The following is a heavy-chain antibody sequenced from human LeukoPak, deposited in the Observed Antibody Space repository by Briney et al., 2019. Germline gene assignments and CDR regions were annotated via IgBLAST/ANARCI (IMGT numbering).Heavy chain of an antibody. J-gene: IGHJ4*02. V-gene: IGHV4-59*01. D-gene: IGHD2-8*01. CDR2: FYYSGST. CDR3: ARMVYATIDY. Sequence: SETLSLTCTVSGVSISSYYWSWIRQPPGKGLEWIGYFYYSGSTNYNPSLKSRVTISVDTSKNQFSLKLSSVTAADTAVYLCARMVYATIDYWGQGTLVTVSS. CDR1: GVSISSYY.